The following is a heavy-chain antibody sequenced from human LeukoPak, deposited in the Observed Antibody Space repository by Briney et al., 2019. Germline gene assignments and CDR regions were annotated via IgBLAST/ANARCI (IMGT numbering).Heavy chain of an antibody. Sequence: GGSLRLSCAASAFSLSAYNMNWVRQAPGKGLEWVSYISSSSSTIYYADSVKGRFTISRDNAKNSLYLQMNSLRAEDTAVYYCARGFGFVAAAGQFFDYWGQGTLVTVSS. J-gene: IGHJ4*02. V-gene: IGHV3-48*04. CDR2: ISSSSSTI. CDR1: AFSLSAYN. CDR3: ARGFGFVAAAGQFFDY. D-gene: IGHD6-13*01.